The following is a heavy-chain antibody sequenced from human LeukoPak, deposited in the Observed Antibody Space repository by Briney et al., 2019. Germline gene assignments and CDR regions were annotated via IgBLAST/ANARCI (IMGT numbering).Heavy chain of an antibody. CDR3: AKSELSTYYYGSGSFAGADY. CDR1: GFTFNSYG. D-gene: IGHD3-10*01. CDR2: IRYDGSNK. J-gene: IGHJ4*02. V-gene: IGHV3-30*02. Sequence: GGSLRLSCAASGFTFNSYGMHWVRQAPGKGLEWVAFIRYDGSNKYYADSVKGRFTISRDNSKNTLYLQMNSLRAEDTAVYYCAKSELSTYYYGSGSFAGADYWGQGTLVTVSS.